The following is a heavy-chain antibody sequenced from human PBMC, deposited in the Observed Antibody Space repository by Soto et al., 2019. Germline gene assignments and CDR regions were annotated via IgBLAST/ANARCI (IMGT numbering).Heavy chain of an antibody. CDR2: IIPIFGTA. J-gene: IGHJ6*02. V-gene: IGHV1-69*13. D-gene: IGHD3-22*01. CDR1: GGTFSSYA. CDR3: ARVRYYYDSSGSRRAGYYGMDV. Sequence: GASVKVSCKASGGTFSSYAISWVRQAPGQGLEWMGGIIPIFGTANYAQKFQGRVTITADESTSTAYMELSSLRSEDTAMYYCARVRYYYDSSGSRRAGYYGMDVWGQGTTVTVSS.